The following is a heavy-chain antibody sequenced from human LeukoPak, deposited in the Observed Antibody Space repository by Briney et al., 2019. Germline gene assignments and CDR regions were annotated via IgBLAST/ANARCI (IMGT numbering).Heavy chain of an antibody. Sequence: SETLSLTCTVSGGSISSYSWSWIRQPAGKGLEWIGRIYTSGSTKYNPSLTSRVTMSVDTSKNQFSLKLRSVTAADTAVYYCARAVHCSGGSCCFDYWGQGTLVTVSS. CDR1: GGSISSYS. J-gene: IGHJ4*02. CDR3: ARAVHCSGGSCCFDY. V-gene: IGHV4-4*07. D-gene: IGHD2-15*01. CDR2: IYTSGST.